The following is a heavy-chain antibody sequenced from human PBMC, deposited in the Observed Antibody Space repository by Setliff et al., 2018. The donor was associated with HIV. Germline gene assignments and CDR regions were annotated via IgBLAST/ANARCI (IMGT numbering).Heavy chain of an antibody. J-gene: IGHJ4*02. Sequence: ASVKVSCKASGDTFTSYYMHWVRRAPGQGLEWMGMISPSGASTKYAQRLQGRVTLTRDTSSSTVYVELSSLRSDDTAVYYCAREAEQGERSSSWYFDYWGQGALVTVSS. D-gene: IGHD6-6*01. V-gene: IGHV1-46*01. CDR2: ISPSGAST. CDR3: AREAEQGERSSSWYFDY. CDR1: GDTFTSYY.